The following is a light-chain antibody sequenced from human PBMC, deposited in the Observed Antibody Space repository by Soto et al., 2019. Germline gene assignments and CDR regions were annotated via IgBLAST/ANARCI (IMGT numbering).Light chain of an antibody. CDR3: QHYNSYSEA. CDR2: KAS. Sequence: DIQMTQSPSTLSGSVGDRVTIXXXASQTISSWLAWYQQKPGKAPKLLIYKASTLKSGVPSRFSGSGTGTEFTLTISSLQPDDFATYYCQHYNSYSEAFGQGTKVDIK. J-gene: IGKJ1*01. V-gene: IGKV1-5*03. CDR1: QTISSW.